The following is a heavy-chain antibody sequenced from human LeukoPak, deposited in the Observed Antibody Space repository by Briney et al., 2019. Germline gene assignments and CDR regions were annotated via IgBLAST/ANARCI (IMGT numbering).Heavy chain of an antibody. J-gene: IGHJ4*02. CDR2: MNPNSGNT. CDR1: GYTFTSYD. CDR3: ARGGRDFWSGYPYYFDY. Sequence: ASVKVSCKASGYTFTSYDINWVRQATGQGLEWMGWMNPNSGNTGYAQKFQGRVTMTRNTSISTAYMELSSLRSEDTAVYYCARGGRDFWSGYPYYFDYCGQGTLVTVSS. V-gene: IGHV1-8*01. D-gene: IGHD3-3*01.